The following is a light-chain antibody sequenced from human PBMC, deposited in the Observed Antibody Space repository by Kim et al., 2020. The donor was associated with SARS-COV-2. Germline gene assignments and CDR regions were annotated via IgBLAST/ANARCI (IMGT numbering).Light chain of an antibody. V-gene: IGKV3-11*01. J-gene: IGKJ1*01. Sequence: EIVLTQSPATLSLSPGEGATLSCRASQSVSSYLAWYQQRPGQPPRLLIYHASNRATGIPARFSGSGSGTDFTLTISSLEPEDFAVYYCQQRSSWPPWTFGQGTKVDIK. CDR1: QSVSSY. CDR2: HAS. CDR3: QQRSSWPPWT.